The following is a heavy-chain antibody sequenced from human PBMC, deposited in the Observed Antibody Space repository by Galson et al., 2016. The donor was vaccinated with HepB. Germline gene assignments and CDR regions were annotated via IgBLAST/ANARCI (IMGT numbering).Heavy chain of an antibody. CDR3: ARGGASSRWLFP. CDR2: IFYSGAT. D-gene: IGHD3-22*01. V-gene: IGHV4-61*01. J-gene: IGHJ5*02. CDR1: GGFISTGSHY. Sequence: SETLSLTCTVSGGFISTGSHYWGWIRQPPGKGLEWIGYIFYSGATKYNPSLESRITISVDTSKNQFSLKLSSVTAADTAVYYCARGGASSRWLFPWGQGTLVTFSS.